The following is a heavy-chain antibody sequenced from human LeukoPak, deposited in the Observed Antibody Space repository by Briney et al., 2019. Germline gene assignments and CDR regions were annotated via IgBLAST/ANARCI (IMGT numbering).Heavy chain of an antibody. CDR1: GGSISSYY. J-gene: IGHJ6*03. CDR3: ARGRSGYYHYYYYYMDV. Sequence: SETLSLTCTVSGGSISSYYWSWIRQPPGKGLEWIGYIYYSGSTNYNPSLKSRVTISVDTSKNQFSLKLSSVTAADTAVYYCARGRSGYYHYYYYYMDVWGKGTTVTVSS. V-gene: IGHV4-59*08. CDR2: IYYSGST. D-gene: IGHD3-3*01.